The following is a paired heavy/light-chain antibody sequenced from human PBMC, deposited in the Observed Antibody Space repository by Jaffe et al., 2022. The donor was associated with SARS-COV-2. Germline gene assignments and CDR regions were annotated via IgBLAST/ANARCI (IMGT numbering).Light chain of an antibody. CDR3: QHRANWPLT. V-gene: IGKV3-11*01. CDR1: QSVSTY. CDR2: DAS. Sequence: EIVLTQSPATLSLSPGERATLSCRASQSVSTYLAWYQQKPGQAPRLLIYDASNRATGIPARFSGSGSGTDFTLTISSLEPEDFAVYYCQHRANWPLTFGGGTKVEIK. J-gene: IGKJ4*01.
Heavy chain of an antibody. V-gene: IGHV1-3*01. CDR3: AIGGLQSHYHWFDP. CDR1: GYTSTNYG. CDR2: IKAGNGDT. J-gene: IGHJ5*02. Sequence: QVQLVQSGAEVKKPGASMKVSCKASGYTSTNYGIHWVRQAPGQRLEWMGWIKAGNGDTRYSQNFQGRVTITRDTSASTVYMELSSLSSEDTAVYYCAIGGLQSHYHWFDPWGQGTLATVSS. D-gene: IGHD5-12*01.